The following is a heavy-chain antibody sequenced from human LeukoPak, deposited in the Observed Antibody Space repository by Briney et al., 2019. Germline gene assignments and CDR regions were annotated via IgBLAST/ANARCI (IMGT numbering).Heavy chain of an antibody. D-gene: IGHD3-22*01. V-gene: IGHV1-18*01. Sequence: ASVKVSCKASGYTFTSYGISWVRQAPGQGLEWMGWISAYNGNTNYAQKLQGRVTMTTDTPTSTAYMELRSLRSDDTAVYYCARETPNYDSSGLDYWGQGTLVTVSS. CDR2: ISAYNGNT. CDR3: ARETPNYDSSGLDY. CDR1: GYTFTSYG. J-gene: IGHJ4*02.